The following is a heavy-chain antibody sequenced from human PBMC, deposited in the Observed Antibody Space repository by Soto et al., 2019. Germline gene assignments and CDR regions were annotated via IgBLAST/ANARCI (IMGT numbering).Heavy chain of an antibody. V-gene: IGHV4-59*08. CDR1: GGSISSYY. CDR3: AGQESYYDFWSGYYTYYYYMDV. J-gene: IGHJ6*03. CDR2: IYYSGST. Sequence: SETLSLTCTVSGGSISSYYWSWIRQPPGKGLEWIGYIYYSGSTNYNPSLKSRVTISVDTSKNQFSLKLSSVTAADTAVYYCAGQESYYDFWSGYYTYYYYMDVWGKGTTVTVSS. D-gene: IGHD3-3*01.